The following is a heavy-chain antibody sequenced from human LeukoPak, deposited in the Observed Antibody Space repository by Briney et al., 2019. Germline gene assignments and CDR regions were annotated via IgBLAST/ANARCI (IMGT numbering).Heavy chain of an antibody. J-gene: IGHJ4*02. V-gene: IGHV4-34*01. CDR1: GGSLTGYY. CDR2: INHSGGT. CDR3: ARAATGDL. Sequence: SETLSLTCVYGGSLTGYYWNWIRQPPGKGLEWIGQINHSGGTNYNPSLESRVTISIDTSKNQFSLQLSSVTAADTAMYYCARAATGDLWGQGTLVTVSS. D-gene: IGHD7-27*01.